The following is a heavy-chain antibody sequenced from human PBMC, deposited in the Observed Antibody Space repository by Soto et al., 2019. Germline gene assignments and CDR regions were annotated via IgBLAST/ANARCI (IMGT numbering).Heavy chain of an antibody. CDR1: GFTFSNYA. D-gene: IGHD2-2*01. J-gene: IGHJ4*02. CDR2: ISFDGTNN. V-gene: IGHV3-30-3*01. CDR3: GRCTGTSCHLGADF. Sequence: GGSLRLSCAASGFTFSNYALHWVRQAPGRGLEWVALISFDGTNNYYANSVKGRFSISRDNSKNTLYLQMNSLRAEDTAVYYCGRCTGTSCHLGADFWGQGTLVTVSS.